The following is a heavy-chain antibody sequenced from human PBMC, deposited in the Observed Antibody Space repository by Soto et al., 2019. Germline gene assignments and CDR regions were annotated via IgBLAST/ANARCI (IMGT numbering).Heavy chain of an antibody. CDR2: INAGNGNT. V-gene: IGHV1-3*01. CDR3: ARAHSRYWGTLYYFDY. J-gene: IGHJ4*02. D-gene: IGHD2-8*02. Sequence: ASVKVSCKASGYTFTSYAMHWVRQAPGQRLEWMGWINAGNGNTKYSQKFQGRVTVTRDTSASTAYMELSSLRSEDTAVYYCARAHSRYWGTLYYFDYWGQGTLVTVSS. CDR1: GYTFTSYA.